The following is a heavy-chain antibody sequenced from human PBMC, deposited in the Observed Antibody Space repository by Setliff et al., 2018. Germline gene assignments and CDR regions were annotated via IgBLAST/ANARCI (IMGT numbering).Heavy chain of an antibody. J-gene: IGHJ3*02. Sequence: ASVKVSCKASGYTFIYYYIHWVRQAPGQGLEWMGLINXXXGXXXXARKFQGXXXMARETSTSTVYMELSGLRSEDTAVYYCARVYLAGSGWDKANALDIWGQGTMGTV. D-gene: IGHD6-19*01. CDR3: ARVYLAGSGWDKANALDI. CDR1: GYTFIYYY. V-gene: IGHV1-46*03. CDR2: INXXXGXX.